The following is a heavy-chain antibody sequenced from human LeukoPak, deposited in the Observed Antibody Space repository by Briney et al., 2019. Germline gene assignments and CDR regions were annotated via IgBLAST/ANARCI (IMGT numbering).Heavy chain of an antibody. CDR1: GFTFDDYG. Sequence: GGSLRLSCAASGFTFDDYGMSWVRQAPGKGLEWVSGINWNGGSTGYADSVKGRFTISRDNAKNSLYLQMSSLRAEDTALYYCARIDDVSYVSRNDYWGQGTLVTVSS. CDR3: ARIDDVSYVSRNDY. J-gene: IGHJ4*02. V-gene: IGHV3-20*04. D-gene: IGHD3-10*02. CDR2: INWNGGST.